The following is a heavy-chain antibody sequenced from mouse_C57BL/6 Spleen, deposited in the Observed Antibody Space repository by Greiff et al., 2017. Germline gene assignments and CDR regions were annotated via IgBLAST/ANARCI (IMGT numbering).Heavy chain of an antibody. J-gene: IGHJ2*01. V-gene: IGHV1-26*01. CDR1: GYTFTDYY. CDR3: ARSLTGPYYFDY. D-gene: IGHD4-1*01. Sequence: VHVKQSGPELVKPGASVKISCKASGYTFTDYYMNWVKQSHGKSLEWIGDINPNNGGTSYNQKFKGKATLTVDKSSSTAYMELRSLTSEDSAVYYCARSLTGPYYFDYWGQGTTLTVSS. CDR2: INPNNGGT.